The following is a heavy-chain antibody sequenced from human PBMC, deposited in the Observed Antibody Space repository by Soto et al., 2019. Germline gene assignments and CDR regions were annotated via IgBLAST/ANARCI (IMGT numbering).Heavy chain of an antibody. D-gene: IGHD3-3*01. CDR1: GFTFSSYA. Sequence: SGGSLRLSCSASGFTFSSYAMHWVRQAPGKGLEYVSAISSNGGSTYYADSVKGRFTISRDNSKNTLYLQMSSLRAEDTAVYYCVKDLSYDFWSGYYYYYYYYGMDVWGQGTTVTVSS. CDR2: ISSNGGST. J-gene: IGHJ6*02. CDR3: VKDLSYDFWSGYYYYYYYYGMDV. V-gene: IGHV3-64D*06.